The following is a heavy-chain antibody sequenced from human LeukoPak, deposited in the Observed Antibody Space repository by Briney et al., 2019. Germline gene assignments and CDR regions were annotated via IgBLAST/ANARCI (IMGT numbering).Heavy chain of an antibody. D-gene: IGHD2-2*01. V-gene: IGHV4-59*01. J-gene: IGHJ4*02. Sequence: PSETLSLTCTVSGGSISSYYWSWIRQPPGKGLEWIGYIYYSGSTNYNPSLKSRVTISVDTSKNQFSLKLSSVTASDTAVYYCASMPAGDHFDYWGQGTLVTVSS. CDR2: IYYSGST. CDR3: ASMPAGDHFDY. CDR1: GGSISSYY.